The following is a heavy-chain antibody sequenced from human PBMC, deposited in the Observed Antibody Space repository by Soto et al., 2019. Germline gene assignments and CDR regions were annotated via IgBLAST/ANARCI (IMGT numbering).Heavy chain of an antibody. D-gene: IGHD6-19*01. Sequence: TSETLSLTCTVSGGSISSYYWSWIRQPPGKGLEWIGYIYYSGSTNYNPSLKSRVTISVDTSKNQFSLKLSSVTAADTAVYYCARTHSGWYVWFDPWGQGTLVTVSS. V-gene: IGHV4-59*08. CDR2: IYYSGST. J-gene: IGHJ5*02. CDR1: GGSISSYY. CDR3: ARTHSGWYVWFDP.